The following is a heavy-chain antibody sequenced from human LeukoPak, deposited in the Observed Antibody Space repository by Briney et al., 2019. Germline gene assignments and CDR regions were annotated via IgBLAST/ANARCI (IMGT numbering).Heavy chain of an antibody. CDR1: GGSISSGSYY. D-gene: IGHD3-22*01. V-gene: IGHV4-61*02. Sequence: SETLSLTCTVSGGSISSGSYYWSWIRQPAGKGLEWIGRIYTSGSTNYNPSLKSRVTISVDTSKNQFSLKLSSVTAADTAVYYCVNMIVGNLFDYWGQGTLVTVSS. CDR3: VNMIVGNLFDY. J-gene: IGHJ4*02. CDR2: IYTSGST.